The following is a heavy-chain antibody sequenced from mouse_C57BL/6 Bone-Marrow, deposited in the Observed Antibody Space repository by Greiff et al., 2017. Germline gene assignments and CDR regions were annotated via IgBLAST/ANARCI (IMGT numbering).Heavy chain of an antibody. CDR2: IYPRSGST. V-gene: IGHV1-81*01. D-gene: IGHD2-1*01. Sequence: QVQLQQSGAELVRPGASVKLSCKASGYTFTSYGISWVKQRPGQGLEWIGEIYPRSGSTYYNQKFKGKATLTADKSSSTAYMELRSLTSEDSAVDFCAREGNYYSYYALDYWGKGTSVTVSS. J-gene: IGHJ4*01. CDR3: AREGNYYSYYALDY. CDR1: GYTFTSYG.